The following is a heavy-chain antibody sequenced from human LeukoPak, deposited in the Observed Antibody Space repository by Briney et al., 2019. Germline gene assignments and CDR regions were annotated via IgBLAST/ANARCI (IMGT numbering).Heavy chain of an antibody. CDR2: IYSGGST. D-gene: IGHD4-23*01. J-gene: IGHJ4*02. Sequence: PGGSLRLSCAASGFTVSSNYMSWVRQAPGKGLEWVSVIYSGGSTYYADSVKGRFTISRDNSKNTLYLQMNSLRAEDTAVYYCARDSVTTVVSYYFDYWGQGTLVTVSS. CDR3: ARDSVTTVVSYYFDY. V-gene: IGHV3-53*01. CDR1: GFTVSSNY.